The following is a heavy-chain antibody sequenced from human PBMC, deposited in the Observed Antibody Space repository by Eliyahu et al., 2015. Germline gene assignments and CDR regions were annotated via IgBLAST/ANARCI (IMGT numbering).Heavy chain of an antibody. V-gene: IGHV3-23*04. Sequence: EVQLVESGGGLVQPGGSLRLSCXASGFXFSSYAXGWVRQAPGKGLGWVSAISGSGGSTYYADSVKGRFTISRDNSKNTLYLQMNSLRAEDTAVYYCAKDGAPELRLWYFDLWGRGTLVTVSS. D-gene: IGHD3-16*01. CDR3: AKDGAPELRLWYFDL. CDR2: ISGSGGST. CDR1: GFXFSSYA. J-gene: IGHJ2*01.